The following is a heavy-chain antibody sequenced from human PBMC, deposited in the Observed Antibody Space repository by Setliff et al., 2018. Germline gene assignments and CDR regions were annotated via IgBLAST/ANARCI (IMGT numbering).Heavy chain of an antibody. CDR2: INWDGKTT. J-gene: IGHJ3*02. CDR1: GFTFSSYG. CDR3: TRFGDRNGIGI. Sequence: AGGSLRLSCAASGFTFSSYGMNWVRQAPGKGLEWVSTINWDGKTTAYADSVKGRFTISRDNAKKFLYLHMNSLRDEDTALYHCTRFGDRNGIGIWGQGTMVTVSS. V-gene: IGHV3-20*01. D-gene: IGHD1-26*01.